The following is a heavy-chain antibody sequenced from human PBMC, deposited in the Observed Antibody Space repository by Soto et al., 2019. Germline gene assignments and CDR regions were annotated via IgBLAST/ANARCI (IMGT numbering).Heavy chain of an antibody. CDR1: GYTLTELS. CDR2: FDPEDGET. D-gene: IGHD6-13*01. Sequence: ASVKVSCKVSGYTLTELSMHWVRQAPGKGLEWMGGFDPEDGETIYAQKFQGRVTMTEDTSTDTAYMELSSLRSEDTAVYYCATSPIDKSSSSWYGPFDYSGQGTLVTVSS. J-gene: IGHJ4*02. CDR3: ATSPIDKSSSSWYGPFDY. V-gene: IGHV1-24*01.